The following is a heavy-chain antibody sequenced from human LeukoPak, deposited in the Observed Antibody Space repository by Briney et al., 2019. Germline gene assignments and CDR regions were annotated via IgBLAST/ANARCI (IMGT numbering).Heavy chain of an antibody. CDR3: ATYTLLGATRRYFDF. CDR1: GFTFNSYS. J-gene: IGHJ4*02. D-gene: IGHD1-26*01. V-gene: IGHV3-48*02. CDR2: ISPGSSSI. Sequence: GGSLRLSCAASGFTFNSYSMNWVRQAPGKGLEGVSYISPGSSSIYYADSVKGRFTISRDNAKNSLYLQMNSLRDEDTALYYCATYTLLGATRRYFDFWGQGSLVTVSS.